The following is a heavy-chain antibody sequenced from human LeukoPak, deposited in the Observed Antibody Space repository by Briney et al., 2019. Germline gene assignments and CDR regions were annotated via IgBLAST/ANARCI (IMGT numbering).Heavy chain of an antibody. J-gene: IGHJ4*02. D-gene: IGHD5-12*01. CDR3: ARDPGSGYEEHFDY. Sequence: GGSLRLSCAASGFTFSSWGMNWVRQAPGKGLEWASAISGSGGSTYYADSVKGRFTISRDNSMNTLYLQMNSLRAEDTAVYYCARDPGSGYEEHFDYWGQGTLVTVSS. V-gene: IGHV3-23*01. CDR2: ISGSGGST. CDR1: GFTFSSWG.